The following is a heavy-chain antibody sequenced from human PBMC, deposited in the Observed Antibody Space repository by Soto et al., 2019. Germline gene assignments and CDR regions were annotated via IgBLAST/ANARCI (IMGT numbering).Heavy chain of an antibody. CDR2: INAGKGNT. CDR3: ARGPMTRVDY. CDR1: GYTFTSYA. D-gene: IGHD3-22*01. Sequence: ASVKVSCKASGYTFTSYAMHWVRQAPGQRLEWMGWINAGKGNTKYSQKFQGRVTITRDTSASTAYMELSSLRSEDTAVYYCARGPMTRVDYWGQGTLVTVSS. J-gene: IGHJ4*02. V-gene: IGHV1-3*01.